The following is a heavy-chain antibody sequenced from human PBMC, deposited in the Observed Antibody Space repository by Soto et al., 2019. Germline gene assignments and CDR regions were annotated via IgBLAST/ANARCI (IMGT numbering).Heavy chain of an antibody. CDR3: ATQTISHTWGV. Sequence: QEQPQESGPGLVKPSETLSLTCTVSGAPITTTKWWAWVRLPPGKALEWIGELSREGNRNSNPSLEGRFIMSLGQSKNRFSLKLTSVTAAGTAIYYCATQTISHTWGVWGRGTSVTVSS. V-gene: IGHV4-4*02. J-gene: IGHJ6*02. CDR1: GAPITTTKW. D-gene: IGHD3-16*01. CDR2: LSREGNR.